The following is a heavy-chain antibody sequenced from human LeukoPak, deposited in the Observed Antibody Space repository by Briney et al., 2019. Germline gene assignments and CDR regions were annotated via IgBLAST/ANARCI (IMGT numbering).Heavy chain of an antibody. D-gene: IGHD2-15*01. Sequence: SQTLSLTCAISGDSVSSNNAAWNWIRQSPSRGLEWLVRTYYRSKWYIDYAVSVKSRVTIIPDTSRNQFSLKLSSVTAADTAVYYCARGPYCSGGSCHYYYGMDVWGQGTTVTVSS. V-gene: IGHV6-1*01. CDR1: GDSVSSNNAA. J-gene: IGHJ6*02. CDR2: TYYRSKWYI. CDR3: ARGPYCSGGSCHYYYGMDV.